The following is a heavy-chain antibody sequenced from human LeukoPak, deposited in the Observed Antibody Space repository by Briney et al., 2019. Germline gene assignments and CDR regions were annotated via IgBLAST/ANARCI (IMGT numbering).Heavy chain of an antibody. D-gene: IGHD4-17*01. CDR2: IYTSGST. CDR1: GGSISSGSYY. Sequence: SSETLPLTCTVSGGSISSGSYYWSWIRQPAGKGLEWIGRIYTSGSTNYNPSLKSRVTISVDTSKNQFSLKLSSVTAADTAVYYCARNTVTKNLYYYYYMDVWGKGTTVTVSS. CDR3: ARNTVTKNLYYYYYMDV. J-gene: IGHJ6*03. V-gene: IGHV4-61*02.